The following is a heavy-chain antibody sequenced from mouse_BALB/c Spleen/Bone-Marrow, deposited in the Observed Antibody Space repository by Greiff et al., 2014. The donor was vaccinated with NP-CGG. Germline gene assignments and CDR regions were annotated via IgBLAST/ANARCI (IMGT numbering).Heavy chain of an antibody. CDR1: GYTFTSYL. CDR2: IAPGSVST. Sequence: DLVKPGASVKLSCKASGYTFTSYLINWIKQRPGQGLEWIGRIAPGSVSTYYNEMFKGKATLTVDTSSSTAYIQLSSLSSEDSAVYFCARGDNSDYWGQGTTLTVSS. CDR3: ARGDNSDY. J-gene: IGHJ2*01. V-gene: IGHV1S41*01.